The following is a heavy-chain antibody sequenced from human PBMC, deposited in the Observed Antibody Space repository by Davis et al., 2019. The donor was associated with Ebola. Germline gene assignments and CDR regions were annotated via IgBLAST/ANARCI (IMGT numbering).Heavy chain of an antibody. V-gene: IGHV3-74*01. Sequence: HTGGSLRLSCAASGFTFSSYWMHWVRQAPGKGLVWVSRINSDGSSTSYADSVEGRFTISRDNSKNTLYLQINSLRGDDTAVYFCAKDIGVVAARGFDGWGRGTLVSISS. CDR2: INSDGSST. D-gene: IGHD2-15*01. CDR1: GFTFSSYW. J-gene: IGHJ4*02. CDR3: AKDIGVVAARGFDG.